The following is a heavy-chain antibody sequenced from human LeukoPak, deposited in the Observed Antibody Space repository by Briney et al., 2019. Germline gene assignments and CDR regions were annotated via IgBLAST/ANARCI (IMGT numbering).Heavy chain of an antibody. Sequence: SETLSLTCTVSGASIRSYYGSWIRQPPGKGLEWIGYIYYSGTTNYNPSLKSRVTISVDPSKNQFSLKLTSVTAADTAVYYCAGSPPYSGSYQPSWFDPWGQGTLVTVSS. V-gene: IGHV4-59*08. D-gene: IGHD1-26*01. CDR1: GASIRSYY. CDR2: IYYSGTT. J-gene: IGHJ5*02. CDR3: AGSPPYSGSYQPSWFDP.